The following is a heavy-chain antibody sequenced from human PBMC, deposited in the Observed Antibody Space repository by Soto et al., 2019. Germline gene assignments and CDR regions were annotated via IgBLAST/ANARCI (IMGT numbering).Heavy chain of an antibody. V-gene: IGHV1-69*12. Sequence: QVQLVQSGAEVKKPGSSVKVSCKASGGTFSSYAISWVRQAPGQGLEWMGGIIPIFGTANYAQKFQGRVTITADESTSTAYMELSSLRSEDTAVYYCARDLGRLWWPPEYYYGMDVWGQGTTVTVSS. CDR3: ARDLGRLWWPPEYYYGMDV. J-gene: IGHJ6*02. CDR2: IIPIFGTA. D-gene: IGHD5-18*01. CDR1: GGTFSSYA.